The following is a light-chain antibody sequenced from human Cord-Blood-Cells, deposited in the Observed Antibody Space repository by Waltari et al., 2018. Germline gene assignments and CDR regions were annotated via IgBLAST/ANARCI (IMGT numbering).Light chain of an antibody. V-gene: IGLV2-14*01. J-gene: IGLJ1*01. CDR1: SSDVGVDNY. CDR2: EVS. Sequence: QSALTQPASVSGSPGQSITISCTGTSSDVGVDNYVPWYHQHPGKAPKLMIYEVSNRRTGVSIRFSGSKSGNTGSLSMSGLQADDEADYYCSSYTSSSTLVFGTGTKVNVL. CDR3: SSYTSSSTLV.